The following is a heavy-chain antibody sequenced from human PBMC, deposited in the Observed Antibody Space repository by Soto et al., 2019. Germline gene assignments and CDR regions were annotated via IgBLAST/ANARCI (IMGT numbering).Heavy chain of an antibody. CDR2: ISGSGGST. CDR3: ANAPSGWLAISYFDY. J-gene: IGHJ4*02. CDR1: GFHFSSYA. V-gene: IGHV3-23*01. D-gene: IGHD6-19*01. Sequence: GGSPSLSCTASGFHFSSYAMSWVRQAPGKGLEWVSAISGSGGSTYYADSVKGRFTISRDNSKNTLYLQMNSLRAEDTAVYYCANAPSGWLAISYFDYWGQGTLVTISS.